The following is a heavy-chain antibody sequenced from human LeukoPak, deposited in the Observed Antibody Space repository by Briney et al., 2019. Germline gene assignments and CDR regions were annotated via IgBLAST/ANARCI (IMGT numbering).Heavy chain of an antibody. CDR1: GFTFSNAW. J-gene: IGHJ4*02. D-gene: IGHD3-3*01. Sequence: GGSLRLSCAASGFTFSNAWMSWVRQAPGKGLEWVGRIKSKTDGGTTDYAAPVKGRFTISRDDSKNTLYLQMNSLKTEDTAVYYCTTDPLFWSGYYIDYWGQGTLVTVSS. V-gene: IGHV3-15*01. CDR3: TTDPLFWSGYYIDY. CDR2: IKSKTDGGTT.